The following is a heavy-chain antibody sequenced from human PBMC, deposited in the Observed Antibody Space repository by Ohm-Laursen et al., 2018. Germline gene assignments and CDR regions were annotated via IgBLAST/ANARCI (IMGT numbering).Heavy chain of an antibody. J-gene: IGHJ4*02. CDR3: ARAYYYDSSGYLDY. D-gene: IGHD3-22*01. CDR2: INPNSGGT. CDR1: GYTFTGYY. Sequence: ASVKVSCKASGYTFTGYYMHWVRQAPGQGLEWMGWINPNSGGTNYAQKFQGRVTMTRDTSISTAYMELSRLRSDDTAVYYCARAYYYDSSGYLDYWGRGTLVTVSS. V-gene: IGHV1-2*02.